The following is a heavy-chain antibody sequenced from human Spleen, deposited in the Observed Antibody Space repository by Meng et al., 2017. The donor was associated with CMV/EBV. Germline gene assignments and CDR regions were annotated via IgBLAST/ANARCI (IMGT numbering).Heavy chain of an antibody. CDR3: GKLFWSGYYREAAFDI. Sequence: GESLKISCAASGFYFSSYDITWVRQAPGKGLEWVSTISASGGTSYYADSVKGRFTISRDNSKNTLYLQVSSLRAEDTAVYYCGKLFWSGYYREAAFDIWGQGAMVTVSS. J-gene: IGHJ3*02. CDR1: GFYFSSYD. D-gene: IGHD3-3*01. CDR2: ISASGGTS. V-gene: IGHV3-23*01.